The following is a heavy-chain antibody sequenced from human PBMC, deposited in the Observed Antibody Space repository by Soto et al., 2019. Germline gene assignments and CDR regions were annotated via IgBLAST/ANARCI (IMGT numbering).Heavy chain of an antibody. CDR3: ARVPTPTHGDSNKNNWVDP. J-gene: IGHJ5*02. Sequence: QVQLVQSGAEVKKPGASVKISCKASGYSFVKYGFSWVRQAPGQGLEWMGWISPYNGNTHYVQKYQGRVTMSTDTSTTTAFLELRTLRSDDTAVYYCARVPTPTHGDSNKNNWVDPWGQGTLVTVSS. V-gene: IGHV1-18*04. D-gene: IGHD3-10*01. CDR1: GYSFVKYG. CDR2: ISPYNGNT.